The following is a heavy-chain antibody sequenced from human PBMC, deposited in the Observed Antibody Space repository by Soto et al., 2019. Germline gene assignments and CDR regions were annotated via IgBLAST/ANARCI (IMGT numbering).Heavy chain of an antibody. CDR3: ARDGYYYDSSGYYYYFDS. J-gene: IGHJ4*02. V-gene: IGHV1-69*12. CDR2: IIPIFGTA. D-gene: IGHD3-22*01. CDR1: GGTFSSYA. Sequence: QVQLVQSGAEVKKPGSSVKVSCKASGGTFSSYAISWVRQAPGQGLEWMGGIIPIFGTANYAQKFQGRVTITADDSTSTAYMELSSLRSEDTAVYYCARDGYYYDSSGYYYYFDSWGQGTLVTVSS.